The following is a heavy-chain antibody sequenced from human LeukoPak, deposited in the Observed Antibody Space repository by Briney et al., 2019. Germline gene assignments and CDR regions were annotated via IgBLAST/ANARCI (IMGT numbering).Heavy chain of an antibody. CDR3: ARGGSSGHGGLPSY. D-gene: IGHD6-19*01. CDR2: MSPKSGNT. V-gene: IGHV1-8*01. CDR1: GYTFVSYD. Sequence: GASVKVSCKASGYTFVSYDINWVRQATGQGPEWMGWMSPKSGNTGYAQKFQGRVTMTRDTSTSTVYMELSSLRSEDTAVYYCARGGSSGHGGLPSYWGQGTLVTVSS. J-gene: IGHJ4*02.